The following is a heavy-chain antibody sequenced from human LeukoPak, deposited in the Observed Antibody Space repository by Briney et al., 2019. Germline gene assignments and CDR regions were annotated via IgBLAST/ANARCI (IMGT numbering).Heavy chain of an antibody. CDR2: INSDGSST. CDR1: GFTFSSYW. D-gene: IGHD5-18*01. V-gene: IGHV3-74*01. J-gene: IGHJ4*02. CDR3: ATGYSYGHYFDY. Sequence: GGSQRLSCAASGFTFSSYWMHWVRHAPGKGLVWVSRINSDGSSTSYADSVKGRFTISRDNAKNTLYLQMNSLRAEDTAVYYCATGYSYGHYFDYWGQGTLVTVSS.